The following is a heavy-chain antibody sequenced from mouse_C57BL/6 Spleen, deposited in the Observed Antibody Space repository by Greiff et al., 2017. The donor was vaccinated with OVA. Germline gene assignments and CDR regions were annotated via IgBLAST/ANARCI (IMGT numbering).Heavy chain of an antibody. CDR2: INYDGSST. CDR3: ARERAYFDY. CDR1: GFTFSDYY. J-gene: IGHJ2*01. V-gene: IGHV5-16*01. Sequence: EVQLQESEGGLVQPGSSMKLSCTASGFTFSDYYMAWVRQVPEKGLEWVANINYDGSSTYYLDSLKSRFIISRDNAKNILYLQMSSLKSEDTATYYCARERAYFDYWGQRTTLTVSS. D-gene: IGHD3-3*01.